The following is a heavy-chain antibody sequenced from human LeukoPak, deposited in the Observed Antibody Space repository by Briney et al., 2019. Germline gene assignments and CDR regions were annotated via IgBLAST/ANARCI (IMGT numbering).Heavy chain of an antibody. V-gene: IGHV4-34*01. J-gene: IGHJ6*02. D-gene: IGHD3-16*01. CDR2: INHSGSA. Sequence: SETLSLTCAVYGESFSGFYWSWIRQPPGKGLEWIGQINHSGSANYNPSLKSRVTLSVEMTKNQVSLRLTSVTAADTAVYYCARLRLWRYYHDAMDVWGQGTTVTVSS. CDR1: GESFSGFY. CDR3: ARLRLWRYYHDAMDV.